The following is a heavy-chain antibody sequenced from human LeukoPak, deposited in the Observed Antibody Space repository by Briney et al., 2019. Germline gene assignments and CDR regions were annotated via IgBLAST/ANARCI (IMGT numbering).Heavy chain of an antibody. CDR2: IYTSGST. CDR3: ARAPTTPYCYFMDV. V-gene: IGHV4-61*02. J-gene: IGHJ6*03. Sequence: SQTLSLTCTVSGGSISSGSYYWSWLRQPAGKGLEWIGRIYTSGSTNYNPSLKSRVTISVDTSKNQFSLKLSSVTAADTAVYYCARAPTTPYCYFMDVWGKGTTVTVSS. CDR1: GGSISSGSYY. D-gene: IGHD4-11*01.